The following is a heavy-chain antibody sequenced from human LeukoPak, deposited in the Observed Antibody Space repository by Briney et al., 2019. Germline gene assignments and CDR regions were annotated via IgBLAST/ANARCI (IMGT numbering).Heavy chain of an antibody. V-gene: IGHV3-30*03. J-gene: IGHJ4*02. CDR2: ISYDGSNK. Sequence: GGSLRLSCAASGFTFSSYGMHWVRQAPGKGLEWVAVISYDGSNKYYADSVKGRFTISRDNAKNSLYLQMNSLRAEDTAVYYCAGGYSGYVYRLHWGQGTLVTVSS. CDR3: AGGYSGYVYRLH. CDR1: GFTFSSYG. D-gene: IGHD5-12*01.